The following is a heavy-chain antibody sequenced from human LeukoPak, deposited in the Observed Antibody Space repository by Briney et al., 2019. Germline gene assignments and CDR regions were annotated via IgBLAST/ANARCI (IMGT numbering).Heavy chain of an antibody. Sequence: SETLSLTCAVYGGSFSGYYWGWIRQPPGKGLEWIGEINHSGSTNYNPSLKSRVTISVDTSKNQFSLKLSSVTAADTAVYYCARRIAAAGYYYGMDVWGQGTTVTVSS. D-gene: IGHD6-13*01. J-gene: IGHJ6*02. V-gene: IGHV4-34*01. CDR3: ARRIAAAGYYYGMDV. CDR2: INHSGST. CDR1: GGSFSGYY.